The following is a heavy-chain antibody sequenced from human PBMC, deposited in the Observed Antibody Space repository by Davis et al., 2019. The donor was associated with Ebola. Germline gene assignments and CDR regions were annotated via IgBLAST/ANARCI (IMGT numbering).Heavy chain of an antibody. CDR1: GGTFSSYA. CDR2: IIPIFGTA. D-gene: IGHD1-26*01. V-gene: IGHV1-69*06. J-gene: IGHJ3*02. Sequence: AASVKVSCKASGGTFSSYAISWVRQAPGQGLEWMGGIIPIFGTANYAQKFQGRVTITADKSTSTAYMELSSLRSEDTAVYYCARVDLSGNYLEGAFDIWGQGTMVTVSS. CDR3: ARVDLSGNYLEGAFDI.